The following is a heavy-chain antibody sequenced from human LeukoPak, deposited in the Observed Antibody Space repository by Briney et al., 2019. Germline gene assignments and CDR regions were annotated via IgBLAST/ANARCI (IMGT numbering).Heavy chain of an antibody. V-gene: IGHV4-34*01. D-gene: IGHD2-2*01. CDR3: ARPGYCSATTCTGHLDV. J-gene: IGHJ4*02. CDR1: GESLSRYY. Sequence: PSETLSLTCAVYGESLSRYYWTWIRQPPGKGLEWIGEINHRGGTNYNPSLKSRVTISVDTSKNQFSLKVRSVTAADTGVYYCARPGYCSATTCTGHLDVWGQGTLATVSS. CDR2: INHRGGT.